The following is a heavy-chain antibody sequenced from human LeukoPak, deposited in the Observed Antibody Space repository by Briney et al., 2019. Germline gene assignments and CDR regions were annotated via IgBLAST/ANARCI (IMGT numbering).Heavy chain of an antibody. CDR2: INHSGST. CDR1: GGSFSGYY. Sequence: PSETLSLTCAVYGGSFSGYYWSWIRQPPGKGLEWIGEINHSGSTNYNPSLKSRVTISVDTSKNQFSLKLSSVTAADTAVYYCARERGDFRFVDIWGQGKMVTVSS. D-gene: IGHD3-16*01. V-gene: IGHV4-34*01. J-gene: IGHJ3*02. CDR3: ARERGDFRFVDI.